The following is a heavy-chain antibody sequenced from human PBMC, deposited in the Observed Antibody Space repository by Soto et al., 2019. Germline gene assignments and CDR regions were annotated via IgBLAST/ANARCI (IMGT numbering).Heavy chain of an antibody. D-gene: IGHD3-22*01. V-gene: IGHV4-39*07. Sequence: PSETLSLTCTVSGGSISSSSYYWGWIRQPPGKGLEWIGSIYYSGSTYYNPSLKSRVTISVDTSKNQFSLRSEDTAVYYCAIDRMHFDRTGYSGRRLFDPWGQGTLVTVSS. CDR2: IYYSGST. J-gene: IGHJ5*02. CDR3: AIDRMHFDRTGYSGRRLFDP. CDR1: GGSISSSSYY.